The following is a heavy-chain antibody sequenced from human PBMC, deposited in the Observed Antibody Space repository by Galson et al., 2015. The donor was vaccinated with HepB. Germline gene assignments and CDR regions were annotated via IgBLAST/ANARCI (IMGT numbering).Heavy chain of an antibody. J-gene: IGHJ4*02. D-gene: IGHD5-24*01. CDR2: IIPIFGIT. Sequence: SVKVSCKASGGTLSNYALNWVRPATGQGLEWMGGIIPIFGITNFAQKFQGRVTITADESTSTAYMELSRLRSEDTAVYYCARGGDGYNSWHWGQGTLVTVSS. V-gene: IGHV1-69*13. CDR1: GGTLSNYA. CDR3: ARGGDGYNSWH.